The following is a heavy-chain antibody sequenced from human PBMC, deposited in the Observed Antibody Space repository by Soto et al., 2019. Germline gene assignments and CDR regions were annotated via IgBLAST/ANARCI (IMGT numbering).Heavy chain of an antibody. Sequence: QVQLVQSGAEVKKPGASVKVSCKASGYTFTSYGISWVRQAPGQGLEWMGWISAYNGNTNQAPKLQCRVTMTTDTSTRTAYMELRSLRSDDTAVYYCARANYDSSGYYPDAFDLWGQGTMVTVSS. D-gene: IGHD3-22*01. CDR2: ISAYNGNT. CDR3: ARANYDSSGYYPDAFDL. CDR1: GYTFTSYG. J-gene: IGHJ3*01. V-gene: IGHV1-18*01.